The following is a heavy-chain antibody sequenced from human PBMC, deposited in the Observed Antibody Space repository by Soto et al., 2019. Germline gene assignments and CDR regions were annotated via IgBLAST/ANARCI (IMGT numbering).Heavy chain of an antibody. Sequence: GASVKVSCKASGYTFTSYDINWVRQATGQGLEWMGWMNPNSGNTGYAQKFQGRVTMTRNTSISTAYMELSSLRSEDTAVYYCAFVDTGMNSYYYGMDVWRKGTTVTVSS. D-gene: IGHD5-18*01. CDR3: AFVDTGMNSYYYGMDV. V-gene: IGHV1-8*01. CDR1: GYTFTSYD. J-gene: IGHJ6*04. CDR2: MNPNSGNT.